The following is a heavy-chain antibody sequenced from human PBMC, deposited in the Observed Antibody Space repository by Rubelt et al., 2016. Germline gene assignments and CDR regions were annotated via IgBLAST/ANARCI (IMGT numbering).Heavy chain of an antibody. Sequence: GESLRLSCAASGFPFSTYAMSWVRQAPGKGLEWVSGISGSGGDTFYADSVKGRFTISRDNSKNTLYLQMNSLRAEDTAVYYCTKSGVIVATTHFDYWGQGTLVTVSS. CDR2: ISGSGGDT. D-gene: IGHD5-12*01. J-gene: IGHJ4*02. CDR3: TKSGVIVATTHFDY. V-gene: IGHV3-23*01. CDR1: GFPFSTYA.